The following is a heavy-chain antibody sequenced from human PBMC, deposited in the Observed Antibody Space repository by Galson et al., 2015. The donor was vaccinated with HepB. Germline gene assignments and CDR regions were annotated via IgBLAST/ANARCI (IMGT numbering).Heavy chain of an antibody. CDR2: LSWNSGSY. D-gene: IGHD2-8*01. CDR3: AKDRWDLLRMGAFDV. J-gene: IGHJ3*01. CDR1: GFTFDNFA. V-gene: IGHV3-9*01. Sequence: SLRLSCAASGFTFDNFAMHWVRQVPGKGLEWVSGLSWNSGSYGYADSVKGRFTISRDNSKNSLYLQMNSLRPEDTAVYYCAKDRWDLLRMGAFDVWGQGTQVTVSS.